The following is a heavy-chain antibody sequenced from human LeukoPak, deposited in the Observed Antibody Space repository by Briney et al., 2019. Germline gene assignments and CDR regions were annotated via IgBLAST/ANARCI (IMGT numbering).Heavy chain of an antibody. CDR1: GYTFSSYG. Sequence: ASVKVSCKASGYTFSSYGISWVRQAPGQGLEWMGGIIPILKTTSYAQKFQGRVTITADESTNTAYIEVTGLRSEDTAMYYCARDLGYWFDPWGQGTLVTVSS. CDR3: ARDLGYWFDP. V-gene: IGHV1-69*13. CDR2: IIPILKTT. J-gene: IGHJ5*02. D-gene: IGHD7-27*01.